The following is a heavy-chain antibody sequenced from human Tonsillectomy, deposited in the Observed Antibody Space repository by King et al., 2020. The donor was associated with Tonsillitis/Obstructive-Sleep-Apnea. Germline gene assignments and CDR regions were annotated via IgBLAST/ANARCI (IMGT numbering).Heavy chain of an antibody. V-gene: IGHV4-4*02. D-gene: IGHD2-8*01. CDR3: AGCTNVLCYPYACDI. CDR1: GGSISSTNW. CDR2: FNQSGST. J-gene: IGHJ3*02. Sequence: QLQESGPGLVKPSGTLSLTCAVPGGSISSTNWWRWVRQPPGEGLEWIGEFNQSGSTNSNPSLKSRVTMSVNKSKNQLPLNLYSATAADTAMYYCAGCTNVLCYPYACDIWGQGTSGTVSS.